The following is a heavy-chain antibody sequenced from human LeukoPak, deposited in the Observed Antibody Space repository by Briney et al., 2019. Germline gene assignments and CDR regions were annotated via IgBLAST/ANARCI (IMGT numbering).Heavy chain of an antibody. CDR2: INPNSGGT. CDR1: GYTFTSYA. CDR3: AKAPLGRCTGVICYYFDY. D-gene: IGHD2-15*01. Sequence: ASVKVSCKASGYTFTSYAMNWVRQAPGQGLEWMGWINPNSGGTNYAQKFQGRVTMTRDTSISTAYMELSRLRSDDTAVYYCAKAPLGRCTGVICYYFDYWGQGTLVTASS. V-gene: IGHV1-2*02. J-gene: IGHJ4*02.